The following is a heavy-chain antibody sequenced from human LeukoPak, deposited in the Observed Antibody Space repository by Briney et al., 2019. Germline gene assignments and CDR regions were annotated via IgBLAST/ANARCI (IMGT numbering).Heavy chain of an antibody. Sequence: PSETLSLTCAVYGGSFSGYYWSWIRQPPGKGLEWIGEINHSGSTNYNPSLKSRVTISVDTSKNQFSLKLSSVTAADTAVYHCARSAAQRGGYYYYMDVWGKGTTVTVSS. CDR1: GGSFSGYY. V-gene: IGHV4-34*01. J-gene: IGHJ6*03. CDR3: ARSAAQRGGYYYYMDV. CDR2: INHSGST. D-gene: IGHD6-13*01.